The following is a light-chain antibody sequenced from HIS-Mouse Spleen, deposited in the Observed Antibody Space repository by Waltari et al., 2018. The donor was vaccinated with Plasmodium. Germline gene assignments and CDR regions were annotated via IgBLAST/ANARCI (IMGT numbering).Light chain of an antibody. CDR3: YSTDSSGNHRV. J-gene: IGLJ3*02. CDR2: EDS. V-gene: IGLV3-10*01. CDR1: ALQKKY. Sequence: SSELTQPPSVSVSPGQTARITCSGDALQKKYAYGYQQKSGQAPVLVIYEDSKRPSGIPERFPGSSSGTMATLTISGAQVEDEADYYCYSTDSSGNHRVFGGGTKLTVL.